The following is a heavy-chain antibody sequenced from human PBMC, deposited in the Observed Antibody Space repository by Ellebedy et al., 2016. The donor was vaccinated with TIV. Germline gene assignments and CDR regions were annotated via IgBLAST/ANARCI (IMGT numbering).Heavy chain of an antibody. Sequence: SVKVSXXASGYTFTYRYLHWVRQAPGQALEWMGWITPFNGNTNYAQKFQDRVTITRDRSMSTAYMELSSLRSEDTAVYYCARDGDYGDSDWGQGTLVTVSS. CDR1: GYTFTYRY. CDR3: ARDGDYGDSD. J-gene: IGHJ4*02. V-gene: IGHV1-45*02. D-gene: IGHD4-17*01. CDR2: ITPFNGNT.